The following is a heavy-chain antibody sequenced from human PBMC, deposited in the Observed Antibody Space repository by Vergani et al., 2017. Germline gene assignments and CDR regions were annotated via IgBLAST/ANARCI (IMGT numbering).Heavy chain of an antibody. CDR1: GGTFSSYA. Sequence: QVQLVQSGAEVKKPGSSVKVSCKASGGTFSSYAISWVRQAPEQGLEWMGGIIPIFGTANYAQKFQGRVTITADKSTSTAYMELSSLRSEDTAVYYCARDSLLYDGAISIELKQWLVAADYYYGMDVWGQGTTVTVSS. V-gene: IGHV1-69*06. CDR3: ARDSLLYDGAISIELKQWLVAADYYYGMDV. CDR2: IIPIFGTA. D-gene: IGHD6-19*01. J-gene: IGHJ6*02.